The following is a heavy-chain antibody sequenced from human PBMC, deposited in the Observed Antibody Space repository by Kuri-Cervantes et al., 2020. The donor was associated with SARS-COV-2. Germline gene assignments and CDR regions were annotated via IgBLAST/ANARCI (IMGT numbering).Heavy chain of an antibody. D-gene: IGHD5-18*01. CDR3: ATNYAPGYSYGTS. J-gene: IGHJ5*02. CDR2: IRYDGSNK. CDR1: GFTFSSYG. Sequence: GGSLRLSCAASGFTFSSYGMHWVRQAPGKGLEWVAFIRYDGSNKYYADSVKGRFTISRDNSKNTLYLQMNSLRAEDTAVYYCATNYAPGYSYGTSWGQGTLVTVSS. V-gene: IGHV3-30*02.